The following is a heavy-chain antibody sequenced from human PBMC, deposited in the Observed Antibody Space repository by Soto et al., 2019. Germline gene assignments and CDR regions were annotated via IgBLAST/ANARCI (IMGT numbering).Heavy chain of an antibody. D-gene: IGHD6-6*01. CDR1: GYTFTSYG. CDR2: ISAYNGNT. V-gene: IGHV1-18*01. J-gene: IGHJ6*02. Sequence: QVQLVQSGAEGKKPGASVKVSCKASGYTFTSYGISWVRQAPGQGLEWMGWISAYNGNTNYAQKLQGRVTMTAGTSTSTAYMELRSLRSDDTAVYYCARVRGIAARLDYYYYGMDVWGQGTTVTVSS. CDR3: ARVRGIAARLDYYYYGMDV.